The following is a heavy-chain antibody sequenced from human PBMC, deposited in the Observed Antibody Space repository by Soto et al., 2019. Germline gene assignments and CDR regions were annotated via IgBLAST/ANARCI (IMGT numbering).Heavy chain of an antibody. J-gene: IGHJ4*02. CDR1: GFTFDDYA. V-gene: IGHV3-9*01. CDR2: ISWNSGSI. D-gene: IGHD2-2*01. Sequence: GGSLRLSCAASGFTFDDYAMHWVRQAPGKGLEWVSGISWNSGSIGYADSVKGRFTISRDNAKNSLYLQMNSLRAEDTALYYCAKDYYVVVPAATTATFDYWGQGTLVTVSS. CDR3: AKDYYVVVPAATTATFDY.